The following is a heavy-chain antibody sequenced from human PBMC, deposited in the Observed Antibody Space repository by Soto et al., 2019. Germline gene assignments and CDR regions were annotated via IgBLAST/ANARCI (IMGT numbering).Heavy chain of an antibody. D-gene: IGHD3-22*01. CDR3: ARDDYYDSSGYLAFDY. J-gene: IGHJ4*02. Sequence: GGSLRLSCAASGFTFSSYGMHWVRQAPGKGLEWVAVIWYDGSNKYYADSVKGRFTISRDNSKNTLYLQMNSLRAEDTAVYYCARDDYYDSSGYLAFDYWGQGTLVTVSS. CDR1: GFTFSSYG. V-gene: IGHV3-33*01. CDR2: IWYDGSNK.